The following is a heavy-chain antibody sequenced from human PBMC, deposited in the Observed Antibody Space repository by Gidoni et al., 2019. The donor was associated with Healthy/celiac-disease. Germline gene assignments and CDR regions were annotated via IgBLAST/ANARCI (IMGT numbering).Heavy chain of an antibody. CDR3: TRRGYRGYYFDY. CDR1: GFTFGDYA. CDR2: IRSKAYGGTT. Sequence: GLVQPGRSLRLSCTASGFTFGDYAMSWVRQAPGKGLEWVGFIRSKAYGGTTEYAASVKGRFTISRDDSKSIAYLQMNSLKTEDTAVYYCTRRGYRGYYFDYWGQGTLVTVSS. J-gene: IGHJ4*02. V-gene: IGHV3-49*04. D-gene: IGHD6-13*01.